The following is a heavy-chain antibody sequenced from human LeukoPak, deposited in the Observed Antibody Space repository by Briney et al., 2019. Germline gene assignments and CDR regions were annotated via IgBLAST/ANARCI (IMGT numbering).Heavy chain of an antibody. CDR2: IKQDGSEK. V-gene: IGHV3-7*03. CDR1: GFTFRIYW. J-gene: IGHJ4*02. CDR3: ARGTTVTYVFDY. Sequence: GGSLRLSCAASGFTFRIYWMTWVRQAPGKGLEWVGNIKQDGSEKYYVDSVKGRFTISRDNAKNSLYLQMNSLRAEDTAVYYCARGTTVTYVFDYWGQGTLVTVSS. D-gene: IGHD4-17*01.